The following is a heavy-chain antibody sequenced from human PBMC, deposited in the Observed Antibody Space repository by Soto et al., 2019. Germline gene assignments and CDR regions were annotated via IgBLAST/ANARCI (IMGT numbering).Heavy chain of an antibody. J-gene: IGHJ4*02. CDR1: GFTFSSYG. CDR3: ARDKEGVYSYGPFDY. V-gene: IGHV3-33*01. CDR2: IWYDGSNK. Sequence: PGGSLRLSCAASGFTFSSYGMHWVRQAPGKGLEWVAVIWYDGSNKYYADSVKGRFTISRDNSKNTLYLQMNSLRAEDTAVYYCARDKEGVYSYGPFDYWGQGTLVTVSS. D-gene: IGHD5-18*01.